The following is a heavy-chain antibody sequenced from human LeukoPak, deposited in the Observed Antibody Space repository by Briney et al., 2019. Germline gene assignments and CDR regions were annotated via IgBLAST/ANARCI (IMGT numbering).Heavy chain of an antibody. CDR1: GYTXTNFR. CDR2: ISPYNGNT. Sequence: ASVKVSCKASGYTXTNFRISWVRQAPGQGLEWMGWISPYNGNTKYSQKMQGRATMYTDTSTSAAYMELRSLRSDDTAVYYCARDVGLYSGNCVDYWGPGTLVTVSS. CDR3: ARDVGLYSGNCVDY. V-gene: IGHV1-18*01. J-gene: IGHJ4*02. D-gene: IGHD4-23*01.